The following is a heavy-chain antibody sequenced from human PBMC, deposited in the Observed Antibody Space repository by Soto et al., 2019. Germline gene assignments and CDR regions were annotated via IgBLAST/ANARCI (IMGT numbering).Heavy chain of an antibody. CDR2: INAGNGNT. J-gene: IGHJ4*02. Sequence: ASVKVSCKASGYTFTSYAMHWVRQAPGQRLEWMGWINAGNGNTKYSQKFQGRVTITRDTSASTAYMELSSLRSEDTAVYYCAREMWDIVVVPDAILDYWGQGTLVTVSS. D-gene: IGHD2-2*02. CDR3: AREMWDIVVVPDAILDY. V-gene: IGHV1-3*01. CDR1: GYTFTSYA.